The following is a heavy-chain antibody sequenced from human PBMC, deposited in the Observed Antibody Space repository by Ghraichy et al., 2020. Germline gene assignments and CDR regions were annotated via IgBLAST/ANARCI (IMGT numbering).Heavy chain of an antibody. CDR2: ISPYFRNT. V-gene: IGHV1-18*01. CDR3: ARVKNYDSSGEDYYYGLDV. Sequence: ASVKVSCKTSGYTFSIDAITWVRQVPGQRLEWMGWISPYFRNTTYAQRFQGRVTMTTDTSTSTAYMELTSLRSDDTAVYYCARVKNYDSSGEDYYYGLDVWGQGTTVTVSS. J-gene: IGHJ6*02. CDR1: GYTFSIDA. D-gene: IGHD3-22*01.